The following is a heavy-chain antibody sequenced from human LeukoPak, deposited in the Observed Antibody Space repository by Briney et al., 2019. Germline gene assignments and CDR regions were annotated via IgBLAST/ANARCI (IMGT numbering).Heavy chain of an antibody. Sequence: GGSLRLSCAVSGFTFNTHAMYWVRQAPGKGGEGMAVLSYDGSNRYYADSVKGRFNISRDNHKNTLYLQMNNLRVDDTAVYYCTKVMGAYYGSGSDWGQGTLVTVSS. CDR2: LSYDGSNR. D-gene: IGHD3-10*01. CDR1: GFTFNTHA. J-gene: IGHJ4*02. CDR3: TKVMGAYYGSGSD. V-gene: IGHV3-30*18.